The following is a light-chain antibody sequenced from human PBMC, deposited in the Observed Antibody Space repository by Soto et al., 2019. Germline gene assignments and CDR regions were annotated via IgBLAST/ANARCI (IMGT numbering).Light chain of an antibody. Sequence: EIVMTQSPATLSVSPGERATLSCRALQSVNSHLAWYQQKTGQAPRILIYGASTRATAIPARFSGSGSGTEFTLSISSLQAEDVAVYYGQQYNDWPRTFGGGTKVEIK. J-gene: IGKJ4*01. CDR1: QSVNSH. CDR3: QQYNDWPRT. CDR2: GAS. V-gene: IGKV3-15*01.